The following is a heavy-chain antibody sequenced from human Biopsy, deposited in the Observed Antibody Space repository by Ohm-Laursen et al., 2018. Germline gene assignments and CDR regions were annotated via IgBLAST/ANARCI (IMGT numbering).Heavy chain of an antibody. V-gene: IGHV3-33*08. CDR2: IWYDGSNK. CDR3: ARDQSGLRGINWYFDL. Sequence: SLRLSCAASGFTFSSYGMSWVRQAPGKGLEWVALIWYDGSNKNSEDSVKGRFTVSRDNSKNTLFLQMNNLRAEDTAVYYCARDQSGLRGINWYFDLWGRGTLVTVSS. CDR1: GFTFSSYG. J-gene: IGHJ2*01. D-gene: IGHD5/OR15-5a*01.